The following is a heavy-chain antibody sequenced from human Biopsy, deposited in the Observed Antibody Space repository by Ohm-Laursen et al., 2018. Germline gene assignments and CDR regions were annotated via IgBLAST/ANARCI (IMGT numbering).Heavy chain of an antibody. CDR2: VYYTGST. V-gene: IGHV4-59*01. J-gene: IGHJ2*01. D-gene: IGHD3-22*01. Sequence: TLSLTCTVPGDSISSYYWSWIRQPPGKGLEWIGYVYYTGSTDYNPSLQSRFTISVDTSKNHFSLRLRSVTPADTAIYCARDRGYYSDRTVPGYFDLWGRGTLVTVSS. CDR1: GDSISSYY. CDR3: ARDRGYYSDRTVPGYFDL.